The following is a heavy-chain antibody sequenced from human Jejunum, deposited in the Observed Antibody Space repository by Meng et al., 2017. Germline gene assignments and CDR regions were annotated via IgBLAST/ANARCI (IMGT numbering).Heavy chain of an antibody. V-gene: IGHV3-48*03. CDR2: IDSSDNAR. Sequence: GESLKISCAASGFIFSSYDMNWVRQAPGKGLEWVSYIDSSDNARYYADSVKGRFTISRDNTKNSLYLQMNSLRAEDTAVYYCARAPRQFYYGSGNDFLFWGQGTMVTVSS. D-gene: IGHD3-10*01. J-gene: IGHJ3*01. CDR3: ARAPRQFYYGSGNDFLF. CDR1: GFIFSSYD.